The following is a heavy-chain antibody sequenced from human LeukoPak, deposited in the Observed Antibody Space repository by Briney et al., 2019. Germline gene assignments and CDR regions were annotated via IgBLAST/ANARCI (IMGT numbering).Heavy chain of an antibody. J-gene: IGHJ6*03. D-gene: IGHD3-22*01. CDR3: ASLAYDSSGIQLYYYYYYMDV. Sequence: PGGSLRLSCAASGFTFSSYEMNWVRQAPGEGLEWVSYISSSGSTIYYADSVKGRFTISRDNAKNSLYLQMNSLRVEDTAVYYCASLAYDSSGIQLYYYYYYMDVWGKGTTVTVSS. CDR1: GFTFSSYE. CDR2: ISSSGSTI. V-gene: IGHV3-48*03.